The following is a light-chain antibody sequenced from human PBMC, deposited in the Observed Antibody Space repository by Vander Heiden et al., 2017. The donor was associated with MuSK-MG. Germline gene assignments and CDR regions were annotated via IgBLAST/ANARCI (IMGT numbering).Light chain of an antibody. CDR3: QQSDIAPFT. CDR1: RSISKY. J-gene: IGKJ4*01. CDR2: AAS. V-gene: IGKV1-39*01. Sequence: DIQMTQSPSSLSASVGDGVTITCRASRSISKYLNWYQQKPGKAPKLLINAASSLQSGVPSRFSGSGSGTEFTLTISRLQSEDFSTYYCQQSDIAPFTFGGGTKLEI.